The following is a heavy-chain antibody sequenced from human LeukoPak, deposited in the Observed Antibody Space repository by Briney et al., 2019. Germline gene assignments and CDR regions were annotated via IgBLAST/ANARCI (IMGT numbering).Heavy chain of an antibody. Sequence: GGSLRLSCAASGFTFSTYAMHWVRQAPGKGLEWVAIISYDGSNKYYADSVKGRFTISRDNSNNTLYLQVNSLRAEDAAVYYCARSDYYGSGSYLAYWGQGTLVTVSS. CDR3: ARSDYYGSGSYLAY. D-gene: IGHD3-10*01. J-gene: IGHJ4*02. CDR2: ISYDGSNK. V-gene: IGHV3-30*04. CDR1: GFTFSTYA.